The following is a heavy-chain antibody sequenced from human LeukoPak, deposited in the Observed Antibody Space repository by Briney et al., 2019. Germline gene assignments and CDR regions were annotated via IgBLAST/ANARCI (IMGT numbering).Heavy chain of an antibody. CDR1: GYTFTSYG. J-gene: IGHJ5*02. CDR2: ISAYNGNT. CDR3: ARGYYYDNRQLWFDP. Sequence: ASVKVSCKASGYTFTSYGISWVRQAPGQGLEWMGWISAYNGNTNYAQKLQGRVTMTTDTSTSTAYMELRSLRSDDTAVYYCARGYYYDNRQLWFDPWGQGTLVTVSS. D-gene: IGHD3-22*01. V-gene: IGHV1-18*01.